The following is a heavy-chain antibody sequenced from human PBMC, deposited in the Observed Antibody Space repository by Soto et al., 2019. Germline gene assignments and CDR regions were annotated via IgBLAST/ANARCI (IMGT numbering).Heavy chain of an antibody. CDR1: GFTFSSSA. CDR3: AKGCGGDCYSGVQY. V-gene: IGHV3-23*01. Sequence: EVQLLESGRGLVQPGGSLRLSCAASGFTFSSSAMSWVRQAPGKGLEWVSSINNSGGSTYYADSVKGRFTISRDKSKNTLYLQMNSLQAEDTAVYYCAKGCGGDCYSGVQYWGQGTLVTVSS. D-gene: IGHD2-21*02. CDR2: INNSGGST. J-gene: IGHJ4*02.